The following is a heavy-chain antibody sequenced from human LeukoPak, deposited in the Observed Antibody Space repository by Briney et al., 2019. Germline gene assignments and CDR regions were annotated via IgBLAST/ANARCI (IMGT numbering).Heavy chain of an antibody. CDR2: ISSSSSTI. V-gene: IGHV3-48*02. CDR1: GFTFSSYS. D-gene: IGHD3-22*01. CDR3: ARDRYYDSSGYYYDDSYFDY. J-gene: IGHJ4*02. Sequence: PGGSLRLSCAASGFTFSSYSMNWVRQAPGKGLEWVSYISSSSSTIYYAASVKGRFTISRDNAKNSLYLQMNSLRDEDTAVYYCARDRYYDSSGYYYDDSYFDYWGQGTRVTVSS.